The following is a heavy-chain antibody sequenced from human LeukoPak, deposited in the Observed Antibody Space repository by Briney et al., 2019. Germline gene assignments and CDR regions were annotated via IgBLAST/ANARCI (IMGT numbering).Heavy chain of an antibody. V-gene: IGHV3-23*01. CDR1: GFTFSSYA. D-gene: IGHD4-17*01. J-gene: IGHJ4*02. CDR3: AKDQYGGYIMLSQLFSY. CDR2: ISGSGGST. Sequence: GGSLRLSCAASGFTFSSYAMSWVRQAPGKGLEWVSAISGSGGSTYYADSVKGRFTISRDNSKNTLYLQMNSLRAEDTAVYYCAKDQYGGYIMLSQLFSYWGQGTLVTVSS.